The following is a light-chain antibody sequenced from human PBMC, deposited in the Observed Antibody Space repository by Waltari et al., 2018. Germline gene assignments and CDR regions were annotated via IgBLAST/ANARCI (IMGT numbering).Light chain of an antibody. CDR1: QGIGTW. V-gene: IGKV1-12*01. Sequence: DIQMTHSPSSVSASLGVRVTTTCRASQGIGTWLAWYQQKPGKAPKVLIYGASTLLTGVPSRFSGSGSGTEFTLTITGLQPEDFATYFCQQGNSFPPTFGLGTRVEV. J-gene: IGKJ1*01. CDR2: GAS. CDR3: QQGNSFPPT.